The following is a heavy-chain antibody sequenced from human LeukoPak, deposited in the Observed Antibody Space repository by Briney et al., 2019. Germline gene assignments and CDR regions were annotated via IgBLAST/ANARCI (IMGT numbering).Heavy chain of an antibody. Sequence: GGSLRLSCAASGFTFSSYAMSWVRQAPGKGLEWVSAISGSGGSTYYADSVKGRFTISRDNSKNTLYLQMNGLRAEDTAVYYCAKDRVPLAARPLHFDYWGQGTLVTVSS. CDR1: GFTFSSYA. CDR2: ISGSGGST. V-gene: IGHV3-23*01. J-gene: IGHJ4*02. CDR3: AKDRVPLAARPLHFDY. D-gene: IGHD6-6*01.